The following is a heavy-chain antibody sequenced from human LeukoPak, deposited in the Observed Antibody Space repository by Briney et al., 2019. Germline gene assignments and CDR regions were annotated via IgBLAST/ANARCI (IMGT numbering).Heavy chain of an antibody. V-gene: IGHV3-30-3*01. Sequence: GGSLRLSCAASGFTFSSYAMHWVRQAPGKGLEWVAVISYDGSNKYYADSVKGRFTISRDNSKNTLYLQMNSLKTEDTAVYYCTTSPARGNYWGQGTLVTVSS. CDR2: ISYDGSNK. CDR3: TTSPARGNY. CDR1: GFTFSSYA. D-gene: IGHD2-2*01. J-gene: IGHJ4*02.